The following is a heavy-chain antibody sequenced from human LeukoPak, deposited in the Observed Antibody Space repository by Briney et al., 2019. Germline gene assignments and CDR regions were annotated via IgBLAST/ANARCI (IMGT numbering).Heavy chain of an antibody. V-gene: IGHV1-24*01. CDR1: GYTLTELS. D-gene: IGHD2-2*01. CDR3: ATPGREYQLLLYAFDI. J-gene: IGHJ3*02. CDR2: FDPEDGET. Sequence: ASVKVSCKVSGYTLTELSMHWVRQAPGKGLERMGGFDPEDGETIYAQKFQGRVTMTEDTSTDTAYMELSSLRSEDTAVYYCATPGREYQLLLYAFDIWGQGTMVTVSS.